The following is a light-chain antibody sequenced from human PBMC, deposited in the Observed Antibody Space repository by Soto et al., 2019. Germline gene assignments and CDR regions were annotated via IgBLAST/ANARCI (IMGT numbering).Light chain of an antibody. CDR2: VAS. J-gene: IGKJ1*01. CDR1: QSVSNSY. CDR3: QHYGTSPTWT. Sequence: DIVLTQSPGPLSLSPGERATLSCMASQSVSNSYLAWYQQKPGQAPRLLLYVASSRATVIPDRFSGDGSGTDFTLTISRREPEDFVVSYCQHYGTSPTWTFGQGTKVEVK. V-gene: IGKV3-20*01.